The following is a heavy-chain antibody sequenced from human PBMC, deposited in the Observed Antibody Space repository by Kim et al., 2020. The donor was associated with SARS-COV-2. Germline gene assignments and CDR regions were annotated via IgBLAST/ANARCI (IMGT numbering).Heavy chain of an antibody. V-gene: IGHV3-72*01. CDR1: GFIISDHY. CDR3: ARIIIVVVRGVDYYGMDV. Sequence: GGSLRLSCGAFGFIISDHYMDWVRQAPGKGLEGVGRIRKKENSYTTEYAASVKGRFTISRDDSMNTFYLQMESLKTEDTAIYYCARIIIVVVRGVDYYGMDVWGQGTTVTVSS. J-gene: IGHJ6*02. D-gene: IGHD3-22*01. CDR2: IRKKENSYTT.